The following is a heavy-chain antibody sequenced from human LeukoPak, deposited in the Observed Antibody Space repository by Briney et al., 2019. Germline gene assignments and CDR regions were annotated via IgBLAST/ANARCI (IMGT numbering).Heavy chain of an antibody. J-gene: IGHJ5*02. CDR2: IIPIFGTA. V-gene: IGHV1-69*05. D-gene: IGHD6-13*01. Sequence: SVKVSCKASGGTFISYAIRWVRQAPAQGREWMGRIIPIFGTANYEQKVQGRVTITTDESTSTAYMELSSLRSEDTAVYYCAREGEAAAGTESPTINWFDPWGQGTLVTVSS. CDR3: AREGEAAAGTESPTINWFDP. CDR1: GGTFISYA.